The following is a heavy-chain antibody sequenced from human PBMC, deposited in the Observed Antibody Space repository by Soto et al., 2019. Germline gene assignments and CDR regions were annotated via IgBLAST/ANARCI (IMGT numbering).Heavy chain of an antibody. CDR2: ISYDGSNK. J-gene: IGHJ4*02. D-gene: IGHD3-22*01. V-gene: IGHV3-30-3*01. Sequence: ESGGGVVQPGRSLRLSCAASGFTFSTYAMHWVRQAPGKGLEWVALISYDGSNKYYADSVKGRFTISRDNSKNTVYLQMNSLRAEDTAVYYCARVIGYYDSSGPLLHWGQGTLVTVSS. CDR3: ARVIGYYDSSGPLLH. CDR1: GFTFSTYA.